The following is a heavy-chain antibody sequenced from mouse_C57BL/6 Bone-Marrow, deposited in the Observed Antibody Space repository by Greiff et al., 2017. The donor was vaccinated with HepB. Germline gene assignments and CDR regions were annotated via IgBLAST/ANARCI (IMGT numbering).Heavy chain of an antibody. V-gene: IGHV1-81*01. D-gene: IGHD1-1*01. CDR3: ARSPRYYGSSLFDY. CDR1: GYTFTSYG. J-gene: IGHJ2*01. CDR2: IYPRSGNT. Sequence: QVQLQQSGAELARPGASVKLSCKASGYTFTSYGISWVKQRTGQGLEWIGEIYPRSGNTYYNDKFKGKATLTADKSSSTAYMELRSLTSEDSAVYFCARSPRYYGSSLFDYWGQGTTLTVSS.